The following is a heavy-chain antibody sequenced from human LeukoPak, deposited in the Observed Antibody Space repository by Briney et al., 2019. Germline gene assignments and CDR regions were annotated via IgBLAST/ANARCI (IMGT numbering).Heavy chain of an antibody. V-gene: IGHV3-33*06. J-gene: IGHJ4*02. CDR2: IWYDGGNE. D-gene: IGHD4/OR15-4a*01. CDR3: AKDRDYIMGIVDY. Sequence: GGSLRLSCAASGFTFSRNGMHWVRQAPGKGLEWVAVIWYDGGNEYYADSVKGRFTVPRDNSKNTMYLQMNSLRAEDTAVYYCAKDRDYIMGIVDYWGQGTLVTVSS. CDR1: GFTFSRNG.